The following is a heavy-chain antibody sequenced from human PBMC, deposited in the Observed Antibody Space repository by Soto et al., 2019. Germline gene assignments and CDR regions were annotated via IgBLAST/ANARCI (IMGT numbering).Heavy chain of an antibody. CDR3: ARDSGAVVPADKFDY. CDR2: ISSSSSYT. CDR1: GFTFSDYY. V-gene: IGHV3-11*06. Sequence: PGGSLRLSCAASGFTFSDYYMSWIRQAPGKGLEWVSYISSSSSYTNYADSVKGRFTISRDNAKNSLYLQMNSLRAEDTAVYYCARDSGAVVPADKFDYWGQGNLVTVSS. J-gene: IGHJ4*02. D-gene: IGHD2-2*01.